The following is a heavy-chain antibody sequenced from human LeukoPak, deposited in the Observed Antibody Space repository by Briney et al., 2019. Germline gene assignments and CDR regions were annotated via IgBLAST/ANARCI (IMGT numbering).Heavy chain of an antibody. CDR2: IGKSGSPT. D-gene: IGHD1-26*01. CDR3: VRASWRGELF. CDR1: GFTFSSYD. Sequence: PGGSLRLSCSASGFTFSSYDMHWVRLAPGKPLEWVSSIGKSGSPTFYRDSVRGRFTISRDNAKKSLFLRLTNLRVEDAAFYFCVRASWRGELFWGHGTLVTV. J-gene: IGHJ4*01. V-gene: IGHV3-48*03.